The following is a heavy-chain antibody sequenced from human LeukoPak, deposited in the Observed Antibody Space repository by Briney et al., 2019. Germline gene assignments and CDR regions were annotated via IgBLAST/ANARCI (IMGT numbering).Heavy chain of an antibody. V-gene: IGHV3-9*01. Sequence: PGGSLRLSGAASGFTFDDYAMHWVRQAPGKGLEWVSGISWNSGSIGYADSVKGRFTISRDNAKNSLYLQMNSLRAEDTALYYCAKDSGYSYGSFDYWGQGTLVTVSS. CDR3: AKDSGYSYGSFDY. CDR2: ISWNSGSI. CDR1: GFTFDDYA. J-gene: IGHJ4*02. D-gene: IGHD5-18*01.